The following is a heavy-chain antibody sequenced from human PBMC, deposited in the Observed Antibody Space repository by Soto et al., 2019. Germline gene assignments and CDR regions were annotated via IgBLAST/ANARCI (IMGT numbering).Heavy chain of an antibody. CDR3: ENDNSHMAASYYFDY. Sequence: EVQLVESGGGLVQPGRSLRLSCAASGFTFDDYAMHWVRQAPGKGLEWVSGISCNSSSIGYAGSVKSRFTISRDNANNSMYLQMNSLRAEDTAFDYYENDNSHMAASYYFDYWAQATVVTVSS. CDR1: GFTFDDYA. J-gene: IGHJ4*02. V-gene: IGHV3-9*01. D-gene: IGHD2-21*01. CDR2: ISCNSSSI.